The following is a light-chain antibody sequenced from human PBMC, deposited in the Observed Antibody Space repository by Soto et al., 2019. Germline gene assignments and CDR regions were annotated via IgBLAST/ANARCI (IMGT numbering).Light chain of an antibody. J-gene: IGLJ2*01. CDR3: QSYDSGLSASV. CDR2: DNF. V-gene: IGLV1-40*01. Sequence: QPVLTQPPSVSGAPGQSVTISCTGSSSNIGAGYDVHWYQHLPGTAPKLLIFDNFNRPSGVPDRFSGSKSGTSASLAITGLQAEDEADYYCQSYDSGLSASVFGGGTKLTVL. CDR1: SSNIGAGYD.